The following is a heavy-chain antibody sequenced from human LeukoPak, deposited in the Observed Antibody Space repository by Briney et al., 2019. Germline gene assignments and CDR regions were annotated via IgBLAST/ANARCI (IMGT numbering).Heavy chain of an antibody. J-gene: IGHJ6*02. CDR3: AKEAHFWSGYYPYGMDV. CDR2: ISYDGSNK. V-gene: IGHV3-30*18. CDR1: GFTFSSYG. Sequence: GGSLRLSCAASGFTFSSYGTHWVRQAPGKGLEWVAVISYDGSNKYYADSVKGRFTISRDNSKNTLYLQMNSLRAEDTAVYYCAKEAHFWSGYYPYGMDVWGQGTTVTVSS. D-gene: IGHD3-3*02.